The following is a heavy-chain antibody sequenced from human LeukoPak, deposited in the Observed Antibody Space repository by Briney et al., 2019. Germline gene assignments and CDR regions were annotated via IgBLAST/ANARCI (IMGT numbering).Heavy chain of an antibody. CDR3: AKARGWLRINWFDP. J-gene: IGHJ5*02. CDR1: GFTFSSYA. D-gene: IGHD5-12*01. V-gene: IGHV3-23*01. CDR2: ISGSGGST. Sequence: GGSLILSCAASGFTFSSYAMSWVRQAPGKGLEWVSAISGSGGSTYYADSVKGRFTISRDNSKNTLYLQMNSLRAEDTAVYYCAKARGWLRINWFDPWGQGTLVTVSS.